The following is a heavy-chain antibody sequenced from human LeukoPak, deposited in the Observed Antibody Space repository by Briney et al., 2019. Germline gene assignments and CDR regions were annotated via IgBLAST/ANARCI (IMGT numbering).Heavy chain of an antibody. J-gene: IGHJ2*01. CDR1: GGSTSSYY. CDR2: IYTSGST. V-gene: IGHV4-4*09. Sequence: SETLSLTCTVSGGSTSSYYWSWIRQPPGKGLEWIGYIYTSGSTNYNPSLKSRVTISVDTSKNQFSLKLSSVTAADTAVYYCARLFEHWYFDLWGRGTLVTVSS. CDR3: ARLFEHWYFDL.